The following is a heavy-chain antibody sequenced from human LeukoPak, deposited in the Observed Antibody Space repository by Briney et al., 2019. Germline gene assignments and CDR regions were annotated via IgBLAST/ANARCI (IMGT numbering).Heavy chain of an antibody. D-gene: IGHD2-21*02. CDR2: IYYSGST. CDR3: ARDEVVTAMSYFDY. V-gene: IGHV4-34*01. J-gene: IGHJ4*02. CDR1: GGSFSGYY. Sequence: PSETLSLTCAIYGGSFSGYYWGWIRQPPGKGLEWIGSIYYSGSTYYNPSLKSRVTISVDTSKNQFSLKLSSVTAADTAVYYCARDEVVTAMSYFDYWGQGTLVTVSS.